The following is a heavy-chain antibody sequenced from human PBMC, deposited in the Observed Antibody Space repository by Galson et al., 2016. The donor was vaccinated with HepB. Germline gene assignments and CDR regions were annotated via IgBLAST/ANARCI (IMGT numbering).Heavy chain of an antibody. CDR3: ARTIPVAGIEGFDI. CDR1: GDSVSSSSAA. CDR2: TYYRSKWDN. Sequence: CAISGDSVSSSSAAWNWIRQSPSRGLEWLGRTYYRSKWDNDYGESVKSRITINPDTSKNQFSLQLNSVTPEDTAVYYCARTIPVAGIEGFDIWGQGTMVTVSS. V-gene: IGHV6-1*01. D-gene: IGHD6-19*01. J-gene: IGHJ3*02.